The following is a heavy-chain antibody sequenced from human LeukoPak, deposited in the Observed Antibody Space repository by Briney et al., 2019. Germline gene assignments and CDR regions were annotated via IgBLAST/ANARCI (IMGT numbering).Heavy chain of an antibody. Sequence: SGKVSCTASGGTFSSYSFTWVREAPGQGLEWMGRIIPMFNTANYAQDYQGRITITADKSASTAYMELITLRSKDTAVYYCARESNTSNWNPVPYLDYWGQGTLITVSS. CDR1: GGTFSSYS. V-gene: IGHV1-69*08. J-gene: IGHJ4*02. CDR3: ARESNTSNWNPVPYLDY. CDR2: IIPMFNTA. D-gene: IGHD1-20*01.